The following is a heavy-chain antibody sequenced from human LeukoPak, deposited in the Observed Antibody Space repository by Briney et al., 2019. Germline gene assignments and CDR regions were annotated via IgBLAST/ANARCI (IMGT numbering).Heavy chain of an antibody. CDR2: ISGSGGST. CDR3: AKPLYFYGAFDI. V-gene: IGHV3-23*01. J-gene: IGHJ3*02. CDR1: GFTFSSYA. Sequence: PGGSLRLSCAASGFTFSSYAMSWVRQAPGKGREGVSAISGSGGSTYYADSVKGRFTISRDNSKNTLYLQMNSLRAEDTAVYYCAKPLYFYGAFDIWGQGTMVTVSS. D-gene: IGHD3-3*01.